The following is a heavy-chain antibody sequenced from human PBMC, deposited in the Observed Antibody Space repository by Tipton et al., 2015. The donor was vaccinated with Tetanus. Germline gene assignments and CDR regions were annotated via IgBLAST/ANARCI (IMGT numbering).Heavy chain of an antibody. CDR2: INHSGST. J-gene: IGHJ5*02. Sequence: TLSLTCAVYGGSFSGYYWSWIRQPPGKGLEWIGEINHSGSTNYNPSLKSRVTISVDTSKNQFSLKLSSVTAADTAVYYCATDYYYGSGSYYNAWGQGTLVTVSS. D-gene: IGHD3-10*01. CDR3: ATDYYYGSGSYYNA. CDR1: GGSFSGYY. V-gene: IGHV4-34*01.